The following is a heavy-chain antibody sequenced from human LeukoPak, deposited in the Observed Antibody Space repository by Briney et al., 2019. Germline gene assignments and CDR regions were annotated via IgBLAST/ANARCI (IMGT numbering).Heavy chain of an antibody. Sequence: SETLPLPYTVSGGSINSYYWGWIRQPPGKRLEWIGYIYYSGSTNYNPSLKSRVTISLDTSKNQFSLNLRSVTAADTAVYYCARGTTKGYYYDTSGCYVKWGQGTLVTVPS. CDR1: GGSINSYY. CDR3: ARGTTKGYYYDTSGCYVK. D-gene: IGHD3-22*01. J-gene: IGHJ4*02. V-gene: IGHV4-59*01. CDR2: IYYSGST.